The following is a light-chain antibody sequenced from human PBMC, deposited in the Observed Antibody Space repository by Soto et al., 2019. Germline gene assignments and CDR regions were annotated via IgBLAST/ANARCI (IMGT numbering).Light chain of an antibody. Sequence: EVVLTQSPGTLSLSPGERATPSCRASQSVSNTYVAWYQHIPGQTPRLLIYGASNRATGIPDRFSGSGSGTDFTLTISRLEPEDFAVYYCQHRSNWPITFGQGTRLEIK. CDR3: QHRSNWPIT. CDR2: GAS. V-gene: IGKV3D-20*02. CDR1: QSVSNTY. J-gene: IGKJ5*01.